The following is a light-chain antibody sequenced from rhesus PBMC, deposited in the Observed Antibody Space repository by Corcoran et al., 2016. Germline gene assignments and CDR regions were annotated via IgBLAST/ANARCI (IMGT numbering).Light chain of an antibody. V-gene: IGKV3-24*04. Sequence: ETVVTQSPATLSLSPGERATLSCRASQSVGSYLAWYQQKPGQAPRLLIYGASSRATGIPERVSGSGYGTDFTLTISSLEPEDVGVYYCQQSSNLWTFGQGTKVEIK. CDR1: QSVGSY. J-gene: IGKJ1*01. CDR2: GAS. CDR3: QQSSNLWT.